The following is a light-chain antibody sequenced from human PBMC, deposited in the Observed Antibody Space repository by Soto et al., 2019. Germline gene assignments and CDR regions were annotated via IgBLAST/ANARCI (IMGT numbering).Light chain of an antibody. CDR2: GAS. J-gene: IGKJ2*01. CDR3: QQYSNWPYT. V-gene: IGKV3-15*01. Sequence: EIVMTQSPATLSLSPGERASLSCRASQSVGSNLVWYQHTAGQAPRLLIYGASNRATGIPARFSGSGSGTEFTLTISSLQSEDFAVYSCQQYSNWPYTLGEGTKLEIK. CDR1: QSVGSN.